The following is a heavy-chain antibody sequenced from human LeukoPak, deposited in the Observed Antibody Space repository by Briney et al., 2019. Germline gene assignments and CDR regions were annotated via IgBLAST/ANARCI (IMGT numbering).Heavy chain of an antibody. CDR2: ISYDGSNK. J-gene: IGHJ3*02. CDR1: GFTFSSYA. Sequence: GGSLRLSCAASGFTFSSYAMHWVRQAPGKGLEWVAVISYDGSNKYYADSVKGRFTISRDNSKNTLYLQMNSLRAEDTAAYYCARGTTMIVVVYYSDAFDIWGQGTMVTVSS. D-gene: IGHD3-22*01. V-gene: IGHV3-30-3*01. CDR3: ARGTTMIVVVYYSDAFDI.